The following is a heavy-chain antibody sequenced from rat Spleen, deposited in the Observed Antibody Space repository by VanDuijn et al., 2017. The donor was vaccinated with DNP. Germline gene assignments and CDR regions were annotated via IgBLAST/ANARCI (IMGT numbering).Heavy chain of an antibody. Sequence: EVKLVESGGDLVQPGRSLKLSCAASGFNFNDYWMGWVRQAPGKGLEWIGEINKDSSIINYTPSLKDKFTISRDNAQNTLYLQMSKLGAEDTAIYYGTTRGDGYDNWFAYWGQGTLVTVSS. J-gene: IGHJ3*01. CDR3: TTRGDGYDNWFAY. CDR1: GFNFNDYW. D-gene: IGHD1-4*01. CDR2: INKDSSII. V-gene: IGHV4-2*01.